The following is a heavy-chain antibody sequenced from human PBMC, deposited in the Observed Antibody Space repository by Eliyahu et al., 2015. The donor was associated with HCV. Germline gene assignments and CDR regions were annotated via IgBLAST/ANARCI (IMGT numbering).Heavy chain of an antibody. V-gene: IGHV4-59*01. CDR1: XGSITTYY. CDR2: IHYSGST. CDR3: AXGGGGIAVAGTGGWFDP. J-gene: IGHJ5*02. Sequence: QVQLQESGPGLVKASETLSLTCTXXXGSITTYYWSWIRQPPGKGLEWIGYIHYSGSTNYNPPLKSRVTISVDTSKNQFSLNLTSVTAADTAVYYCAXGGGGIAVAGTGGWFDPWGQGTLVTVSS. D-gene: IGHD6-19*01.